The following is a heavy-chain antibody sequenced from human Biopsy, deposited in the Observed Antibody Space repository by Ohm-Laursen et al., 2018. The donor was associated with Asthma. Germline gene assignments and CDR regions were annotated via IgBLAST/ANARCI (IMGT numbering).Heavy chain of an antibody. CDR1: GYTFIGCH. CDR2: INPNSGGT. CDR3: ARGQKSAGDRWFDP. V-gene: IGHV1-2*06. D-gene: IGHD6-13*01. J-gene: IGHJ5*02. Sequence: ASVKVSCKPSGYTFIGCHIHWMRQAPGQGLEWMGRINPNSGGTNYAQKFQGRVTMTRDTSISTAYMEVSRLRSDDTAVYYCARGQKSAGDRWFDPWGQGTTATVSS.